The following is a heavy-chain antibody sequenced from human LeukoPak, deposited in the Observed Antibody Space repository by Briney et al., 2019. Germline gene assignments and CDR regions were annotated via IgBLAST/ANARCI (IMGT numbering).Heavy chain of an antibody. Sequence: SETLSLTCTVPGGSISSNIYYWGWIRQPPGKGLEWIGSIYYTGSTNYNPSLESRVTISVDTSKNQFSLKLSSVTAADTAVYYCARQGYYGSGSYTRFDYWGQGTLVTVSS. CDR1: GGSISSNIYY. J-gene: IGHJ4*02. D-gene: IGHD3-10*01. CDR2: IYYTGST. CDR3: ARQGYYGSGSYTRFDY. V-gene: IGHV4-39*01.